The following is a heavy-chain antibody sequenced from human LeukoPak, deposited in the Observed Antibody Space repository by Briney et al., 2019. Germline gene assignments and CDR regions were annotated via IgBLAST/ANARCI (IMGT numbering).Heavy chain of an antibody. J-gene: IGHJ3*02. CDR3: ARAYSSGWYLDAFDI. CDR1: GGTFSSYA. Sequence: GSSVKVSCKASGGTFSSYAISWVRQAPGQGLEWMGRIIPILGIANYAQKFQGRVTITADKSTSTAYMELGSLRSEDTAVYYCARAYSSGWYLDAFDIWGQGTMVTVSS. CDR2: IIPILGIA. D-gene: IGHD6-19*01. V-gene: IGHV1-69*04.